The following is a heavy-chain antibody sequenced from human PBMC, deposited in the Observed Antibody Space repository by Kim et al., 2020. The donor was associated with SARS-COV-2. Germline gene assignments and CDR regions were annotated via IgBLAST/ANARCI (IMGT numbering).Heavy chain of an antibody. V-gene: IGHV4-34*01. CDR3: ARGSAIVATIHFDY. J-gene: IGHJ4*02. D-gene: IGHD5-12*01. Sequence: NPSLKSRVTISVDTSKNQFSLKLSSVTAADTAVYYCARGSAIVATIHFDYWGQGTLVTVSS.